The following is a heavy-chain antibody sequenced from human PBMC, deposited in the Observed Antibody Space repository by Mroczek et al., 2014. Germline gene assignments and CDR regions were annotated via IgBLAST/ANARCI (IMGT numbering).Heavy chain of an antibody. CDR1: GGTFSSYT. J-gene: IGHJ4*02. V-gene: IGHV1-69*09. CDR2: IIPILGIA. CDR3: ARGGGQLIHDY. Sequence: QVQLVQSGAEVKKPGSSVKVSCKASGGTFSSYTISWVRQAPGQGLEWMGRIIPILGIANYAQKFQGRVTITADKSTSTAYMELSSLRSEDTAVYYCARGGGQLIHDYWGQGTLVTVSS. D-gene: IGHD6-6*01.